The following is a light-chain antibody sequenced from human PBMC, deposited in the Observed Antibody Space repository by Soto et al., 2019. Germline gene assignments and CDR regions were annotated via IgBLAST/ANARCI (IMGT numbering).Light chain of an antibody. V-gene: IGKV1-39*01. CDR2: DVS. Sequence: DIQMTQSPSSLAASVGARVTISCRASQTISTYLHWYQHKPGRAHRLLISDVSTLQSGVPGRFRGSGSETEFTLTITYVQPEDFATYYCQPGYSIHALTFGGGTKVDLK. J-gene: IGKJ4*01. CDR3: QPGYSIHALT. CDR1: QTISTY.